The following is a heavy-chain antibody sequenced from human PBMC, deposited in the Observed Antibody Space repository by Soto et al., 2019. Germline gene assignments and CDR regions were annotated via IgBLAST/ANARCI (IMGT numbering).Heavy chain of an antibody. CDR1: GGSLSSGGYY. Sequence: TLSLTCTVSGGSLSSGGYYWSWIRQHPGKGLEWIGYIYYSGSTYYNPSLKSRVTISVDTSKNQFSLKLSSVTAEDTAVYYCAKEKISTSCCNWFDPWGQGTLVTVSS. CDR2: IYYSGST. D-gene: IGHD2-2*01. CDR3: AKEKISTSCCNWFDP. V-gene: IGHV4-31*03. J-gene: IGHJ5*02.